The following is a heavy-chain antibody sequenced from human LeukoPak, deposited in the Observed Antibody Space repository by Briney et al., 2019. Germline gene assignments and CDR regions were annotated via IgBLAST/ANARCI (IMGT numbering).Heavy chain of an antibody. Sequence: SETLSLTCTASGCSISGYYWSWIRQPPGKGLEWVGRIYTSGSTNYNPCVKSRVTMSVDTSKIQFSLKLTSVTAADTAVYDCATDLGSDYSFDYWGQGTLVTVSS. CDR1: GCSISGYY. D-gene: IGHD4-11*01. J-gene: IGHJ4*02. CDR3: ATDLGSDYSFDY. V-gene: IGHV4-4*07. CDR2: IYTSGST.